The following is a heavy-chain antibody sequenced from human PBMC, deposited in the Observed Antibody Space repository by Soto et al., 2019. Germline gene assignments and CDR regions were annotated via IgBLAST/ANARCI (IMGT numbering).Heavy chain of an antibody. V-gene: IGHV1-69*06. CDR3: ARGWETVGTTTPFAY. CDR2: IIPLFGTP. Sequence: ASVKVSFKTSGYTFSTFGISGVRQAPGQGLEWMGGIIPLFGTPNYAQKFQGRVTFTAHKSTSTAYMELRSLRSDDTAVYYCARGWETVGTTTPFAYWGQGTLVTVSS. CDR1: GYTFSTFG. J-gene: IGHJ4*02. D-gene: IGHD1-26*01.